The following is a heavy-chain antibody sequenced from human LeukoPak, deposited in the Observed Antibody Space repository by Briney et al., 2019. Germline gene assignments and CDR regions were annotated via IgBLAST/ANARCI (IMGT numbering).Heavy chain of an antibody. Sequence: GASVKVSCKASGYTFTRYYMHWVRQAPGQGLEWMGIVNPSGGSTTYAQEFQGRVTMTRDTSTSTVYMDLSSLRSDDTAVYFCARGGRMTTVVTYYFDYWGQGTLVTVSS. CDR2: VNPSGGST. J-gene: IGHJ4*02. CDR1: GYTFTRYY. V-gene: IGHV1-46*01. D-gene: IGHD4-23*01. CDR3: ARGGRMTTVVTYYFDY.